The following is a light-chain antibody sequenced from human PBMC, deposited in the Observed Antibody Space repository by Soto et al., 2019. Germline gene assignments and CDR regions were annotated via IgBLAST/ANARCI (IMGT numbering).Light chain of an antibody. CDR3: GTWDASLTAGV. Sequence: QSVLTQPPSVSAAPGQKVTISCSGSTSNIGNNYVSWYQQFPGTAPKLLIYDNTKRPSGIPDRLSGSKSGTSATLGITGLQTGDEADYYCGTWDASLTAGVFGGGTKLTVL. V-gene: IGLV1-51*01. J-gene: IGLJ3*02. CDR1: TSNIGNNY. CDR2: DNT.